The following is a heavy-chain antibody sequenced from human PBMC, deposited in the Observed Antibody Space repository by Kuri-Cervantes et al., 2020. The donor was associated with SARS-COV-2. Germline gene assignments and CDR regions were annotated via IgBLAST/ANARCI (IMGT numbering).Heavy chain of an antibody. D-gene: IGHD6-13*01. CDR1: GYTFTGYY. V-gene: IGHV1-8*02. CDR3: ARDNFWGWQQLDL. J-gene: IGHJ5*02. Sequence: ASVRVSCKASGYTFTGYYMHWVRQAPGQGLEWMGWMNPNSGNTGYAQKFQGRVTMARNTSISTAYMELSSLRSEDTAVYYCARDNFWGWQQLDLRGQGTLVTVSS. CDR2: MNPNSGNT.